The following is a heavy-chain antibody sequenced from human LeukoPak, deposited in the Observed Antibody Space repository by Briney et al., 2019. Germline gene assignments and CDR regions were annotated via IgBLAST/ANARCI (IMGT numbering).Heavy chain of an antibody. CDR1: GFTFSSYS. CDR3: AKPPTGKSYYYYYYMDV. J-gene: IGHJ6*03. CDR2: ISGSGSTT. Sequence: GGSLRLSCAASGFTFSSYSMNWVRQAPGKGLEWVSAISGSGSTTYYADSVKGRFTISRDNSKNSLSLQMNSLRAEDTAVYYCAKPPTGKSYYYYYYMDVWGKGTTVTISS. V-gene: IGHV3-23*01. D-gene: IGHD4-17*01.